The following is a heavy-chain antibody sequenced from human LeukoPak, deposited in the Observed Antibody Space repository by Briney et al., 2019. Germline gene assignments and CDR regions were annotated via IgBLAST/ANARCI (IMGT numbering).Heavy chain of an antibody. J-gene: IGHJ3*02. Sequence: PGTSLRLSCAAFGFILGDYGMHWVRQAPGKGLEWVAVISYDGSKKIYADSVKGRFSISRDNSESTMHLQMNSLRAEDTAVYYCARGVEDYYDSSGYTSDAFDIWGQGTMVTVSS. D-gene: IGHD3-22*01. V-gene: IGHV3-30*03. CDR3: ARGVEDYYDSSGYTSDAFDI. CDR1: GFILGDYG. CDR2: ISYDGSKK.